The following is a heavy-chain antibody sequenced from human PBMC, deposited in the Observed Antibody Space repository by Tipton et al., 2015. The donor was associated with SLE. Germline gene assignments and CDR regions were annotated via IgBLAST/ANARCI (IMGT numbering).Heavy chain of an antibody. V-gene: IGHV3-9*01. CDR1: GFTFDDYA. J-gene: IGHJ2*01. CDR2: INWNSGSI. D-gene: IGHD3-10*01. Sequence: RSLRLSCAASGFTFDDYAMPWVRQAPGKGLEWVSGINWNSGSIRYADSVKGRFTISRDNAKNSLYLQMNSLRVGDTALYHCAKDEAGVQGIKGWYIDFWGRGPWSRSPQ. CDR3: AKDEAGVQGIKGWYIDF.